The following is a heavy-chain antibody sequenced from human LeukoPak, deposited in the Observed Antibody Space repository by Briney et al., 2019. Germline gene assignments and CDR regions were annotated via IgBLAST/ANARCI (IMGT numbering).Heavy chain of an antibody. D-gene: IGHD5-24*01. CDR3: ARDRKMATIIFGELPFDY. J-gene: IGHJ4*02. Sequence: ASVKVSCKASGYTFTSYGISWVRQAPGQGLEWMGWISAYNGNTNYAQKLQGGVTMTTDTSTSTAYMELRSLRSDDTAVYYCARDRKMATIIFGELPFDYWGQGTLVTVSS. V-gene: IGHV1-18*01. CDR1: GYTFTSYG. CDR2: ISAYNGNT.